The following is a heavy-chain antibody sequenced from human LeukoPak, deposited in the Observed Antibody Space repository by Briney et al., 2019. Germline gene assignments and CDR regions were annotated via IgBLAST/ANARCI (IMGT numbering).Heavy chain of an antibody. CDR1: GFTFSSYW. D-gene: IGHD6-19*01. CDR3: ASCRRWLVPDY. Sequence: QAGGSLRLSCAASGFTFSSYWMHWVRQAPGKGLVWVSRINSDGSSTSYADSVKGRFTISRDNAKNTLYLQMNSLRAEDTAVYYCASCRRWLVPDYWGQGTLVTVSS. J-gene: IGHJ4*02. V-gene: IGHV3-74*01. CDR2: INSDGSST.